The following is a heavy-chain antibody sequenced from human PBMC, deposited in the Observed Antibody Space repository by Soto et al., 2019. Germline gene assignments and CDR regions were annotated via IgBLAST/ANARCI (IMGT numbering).Heavy chain of an antibody. CDR1: GFTLTGYG. D-gene: IGHD1-1*01. CDR2: IGRGGDT. J-gene: IGHJ6*02. V-gene: IGHV3-23*01. CDR3: AKDGTTTGIHYYAMDV. Sequence: PGGSLRLSCEVSGFTLTGYGMNWVRQAPDEGLEWVSTIGRGGDTYYADSVKGRFTISRDNSKNTLFLQMNSLRAEDTALYFCAKDGTTTGIHYYAMDVWGQGTTVTVSS.